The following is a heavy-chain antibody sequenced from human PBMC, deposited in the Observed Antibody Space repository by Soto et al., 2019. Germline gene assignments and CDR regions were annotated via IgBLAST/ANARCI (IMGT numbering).Heavy chain of an antibody. CDR2: INPSGGST. J-gene: IGHJ5*02. CDR1: GYTFTSYY. V-gene: IGHV1-46*01. D-gene: IGHD2-21*02. CDR3: ARGLFVVVTAIGSHWFDP. Sequence: QVQLVQSGAEVKKPGASVKVSCKASGYTFTSYYMHWVRQAPGQGLEWMGIINPSGGSTSYAQKFQGRVTKTRDTSTSTGYMELSSLISEDTAVYYCARGLFVVVTAIGSHWFDPWGQGTLVTVSS.